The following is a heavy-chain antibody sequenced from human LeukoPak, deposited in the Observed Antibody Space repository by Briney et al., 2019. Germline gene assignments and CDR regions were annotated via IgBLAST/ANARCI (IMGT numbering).Heavy chain of an antibody. J-gene: IGHJ6*04. CDR2: ISSGSTI. D-gene: IGHD3-10*02. V-gene: IGHV3-11*04. CDR3: AELGITMIGGV. Sequence: GGSLRLSCAASGFTFSDYYMSWIRQAPGKGLEWVSYISSGSTIYCADSVKGRFTISRDNAKNSLYLQMNSLRAEDTAVYYCAELGITMIGGVWGKGTTVTISS. CDR1: GFTFSDYY.